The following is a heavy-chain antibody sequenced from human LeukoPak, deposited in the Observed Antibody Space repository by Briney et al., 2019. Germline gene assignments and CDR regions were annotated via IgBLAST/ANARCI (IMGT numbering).Heavy chain of an antibody. CDR2: IYYSGST. V-gene: IGHV4-34*01. CDR3: ARGNWNDVVGYYFDY. J-gene: IGHJ4*02. D-gene: IGHD1-1*01. Sequence: SETLSLTCAVYGGSFSGYYWSWIRQPPGKGLEWIGSIYYSGSTYYNPSLKSRVTISVDTSKNQFSLKLSSVTAADTAVYYCARGNWNDVVGYYFDYWGQGTLVTVSS. CDR1: GGSFSGYY.